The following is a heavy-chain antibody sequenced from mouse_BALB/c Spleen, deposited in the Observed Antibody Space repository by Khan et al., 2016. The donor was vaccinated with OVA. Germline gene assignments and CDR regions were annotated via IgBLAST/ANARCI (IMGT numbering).Heavy chain of an antibody. V-gene: IGHV2-3*01. J-gene: IGHJ4*01. CDR1: GYSLTNYG. CDR2: IWGDGNT. D-gene: IGHD2-3*01. Sequence: QVQLKQSGPGLVAPSQSLSITCTVSGYSLTNYGVNWVRQPPGKGLEWLGVIWGDGNTNYHSALKSRLSTSKENTKSHASLKLNSLQTDDTATYYCAKPRDGYSYGMDYWGQGTSVTVSS. CDR3: AKPRDGYSYGMDY.